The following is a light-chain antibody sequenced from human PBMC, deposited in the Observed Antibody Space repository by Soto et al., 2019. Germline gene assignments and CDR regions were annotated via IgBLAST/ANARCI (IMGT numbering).Light chain of an antibody. V-gene: IGKV2-30*02. CDR1: QSLVHSDGNAY. J-gene: IGKJ1*01. CDR3: MQGTHWPPET. Sequence: DAEKTQSPLSLPVNLGQPASISCRSSQSLVHSDGNAYLDWFQQRPGQSPRRLIYKVTKRDSGVPDRCSGSGSGTDFTLKISRVEAEDVGVYYCMQGTHWPPETFGQGTKVDSK. CDR2: KVT.